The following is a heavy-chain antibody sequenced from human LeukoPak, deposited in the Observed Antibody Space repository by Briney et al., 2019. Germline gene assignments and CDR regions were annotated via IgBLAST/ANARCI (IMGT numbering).Heavy chain of an antibody. J-gene: IGHJ4*02. V-gene: IGHV3-33*01. CDR3: ARDRRVRYYFDY. D-gene: IGHD3-10*01. Sequence: GRSLRLSCAASGFTFSSYGMHWVRQAPGKRLEGVAVIWYDGSNKYYADSVKGRFTISRDNSKNTLYLQMNSLRAEDTAVYYCARDRRVRYYFDYWGQGTLVTVSS. CDR2: IWYDGSNK. CDR1: GFTFSSYG.